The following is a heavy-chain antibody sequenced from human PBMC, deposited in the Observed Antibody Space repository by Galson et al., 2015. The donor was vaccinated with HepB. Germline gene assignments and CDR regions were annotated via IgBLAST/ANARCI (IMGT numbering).Heavy chain of an antibody. Sequence: SLRLSCAASEFTFSSYDMHWVRQAPGKGLEWVAFIRYDGSNKYYADSVKGRFTISRDNSKNTLYLQMNSLRAEDTAVYYCAKDRRPVDNAFDIWGQGTMVTVSS. J-gene: IGHJ3*02. V-gene: IGHV3-30*02. CDR3: AKDRRPVDNAFDI. CDR2: IRYDGSNK. CDR1: EFTFSSYD. D-gene: IGHD2-15*01.